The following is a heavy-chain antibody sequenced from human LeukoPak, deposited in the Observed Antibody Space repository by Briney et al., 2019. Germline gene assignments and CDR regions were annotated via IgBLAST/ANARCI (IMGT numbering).Heavy chain of an antibody. D-gene: IGHD5-18*01. Sequence: KTGGSLRLSCAASGFTFSDHYMSWIRQAPGKGLQWVSYISSSGSTIYYADSVKGRFAISRDNANDLLYLQMNSLRAEDTAVYYCARGRGYSYGHIDYWGQGTLVTVSS. CDR2: ISSSGSTI. J-gene: IGHJ4*02. V-gene: IGHV3-11*04. CDR1: GFTFSDHY. CDR3: ARGRGYSYGHIDY.